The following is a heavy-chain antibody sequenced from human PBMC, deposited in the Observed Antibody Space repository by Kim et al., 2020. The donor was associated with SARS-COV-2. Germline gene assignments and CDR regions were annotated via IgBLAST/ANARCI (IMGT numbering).Heavy chain of an antibody. J-gene: IGHJ6*02. CDR1: GGSFSGYY. Sequence: SETLSLTCAVYGGSFSGYYWSWIRQPPGKGLEWIGEINHSGSTNYNPSLKSRVTISVDTSKNQFSLKLSSVTAADTAVYYCARGRDQIAAAGYYYYYYGMDVWGQGTTVTVSS. CDR2: INHSGST. V-gene: IGHV4-34*01. CDR3: ARGRDQIAAAGYYYYYYGMDV. D-gene: IGHD6-13*01.